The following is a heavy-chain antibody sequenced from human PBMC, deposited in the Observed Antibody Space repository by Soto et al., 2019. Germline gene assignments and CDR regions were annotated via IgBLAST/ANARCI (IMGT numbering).Heavy chain of an antibody. D-gene: IGHD6-6*01. CDR3: ARSIAARLNWFDP. Sequence: SLRLYCAASGFTVDDYAMHWVRQAPGKGLEWVSGISWNSETIDYADSAKGRFTISRDNAKNSLYLQMNSLRAEDTAVYYCARSIAARLNWFDPWGQGTLVTVSS. V-gene: IGHV3-9*01. CDR2: ISWNSETI. J-gene: IGHJ5*02. CDR1: GFTVDDYA.